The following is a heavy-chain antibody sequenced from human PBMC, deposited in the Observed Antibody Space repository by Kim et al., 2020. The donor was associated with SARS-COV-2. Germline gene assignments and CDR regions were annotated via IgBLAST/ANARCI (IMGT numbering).Heavy chain of an antibody. CDR1: GGSISSTHW. J-gene: IGHJ5*02. CDR2: IHHSGST. Sequence: SETLSLTCSLSGGSISSTHWWNWVRQSPERGLEWIGEIHHSGSTNYNPSLKNRVTTSVDKSMNQFSLKLNSVTAADTAVYYCARCPVDSSSFYFDPWGQGTLVTVSS. CDR3: ARCPVDSSSFYFDP. V-gene: IGHV4-4*02. D-gene: IGHD6-19*01.